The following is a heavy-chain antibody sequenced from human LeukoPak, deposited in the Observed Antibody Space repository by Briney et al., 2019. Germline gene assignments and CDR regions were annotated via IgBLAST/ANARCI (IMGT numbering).Heavy chain of an antibody. CDR3: AAVSGSYTLLDC. CDR1: GYTLTELS. Sequence: GASVKVSCKVSGYTLTELSMHWVRQASGKGLEWMGGIDPDDGETIYAPKFQGRVTMTEDTSTDTAYLELSGLRSDDTAVYYCAAVSGSYTLLDCWGQGILVSVSS. J-gene: IGHJ4*02. V-gene: IGHV1-24*01. CDR2: IDPDDGET. D-gene: IGHD1-26*01.